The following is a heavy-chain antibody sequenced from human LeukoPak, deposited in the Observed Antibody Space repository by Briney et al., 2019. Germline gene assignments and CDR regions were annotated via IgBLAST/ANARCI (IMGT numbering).Heavy chain of an antibody. CDR2: IYYSGST. J-gene: IGHJ4*02. Sequence: SETLSLTCTVSGGSVSSDNYYWSWIRQPPGKGLEWIGYIYYSGSTNYNPSLKSRVTISVDTSKNQFSLKLTSVTAADTAVYYCVREANWNALFDYWGQGTLVTVSS. CDR1: GGSVSSDNYY. CDR3: VREANWNALFDY. V-gene: IGHV4-61*01. D-gene: IGHD1-20*01.